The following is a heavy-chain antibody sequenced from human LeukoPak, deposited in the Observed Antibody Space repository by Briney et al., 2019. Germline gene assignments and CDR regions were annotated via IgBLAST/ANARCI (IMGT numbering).Heavy chain of an antibody. D-gene: IGHD6-6*01. Sequence: GGSLRLSCAAPGFTFSKYWMSWVRQAPGKGLEWVANINHDGSETYYVDSVKGRFTISRDNAKNSLFLQMISLRAEDTAVYYCAREGIYGSSSPPGYWGQGTLVTVSS. V-gene: IGHV3-7*01. CDR3: AREGIYGSSSPPGY. J-gene: IGHJ4*02. CDR2: INHDGSET. CDR1: GFTFSKYW.